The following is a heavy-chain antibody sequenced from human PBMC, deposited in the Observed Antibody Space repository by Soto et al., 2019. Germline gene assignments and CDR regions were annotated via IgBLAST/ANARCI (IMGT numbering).Heavy chain of an antibody. CDR2: ISNNGGTT. V-gene: IGHV3-64D*06. J-gene: IGHJ4*02. D-gene: IGHD3-10*01. CDR3: VKDGRRTTMIRGKGFDY. CDR1: GFTFSSFA. Sequence: PGGSLRLSCSASGFTFSSFAMHWVRQAPWKGLEYVSVISNNGGTTSYADSVKGRFTIPRDNSKNTLYLQMSSLRVEDTAVYYCVKDGRRTTMIRGKGFDYWGQGALVTVSS.